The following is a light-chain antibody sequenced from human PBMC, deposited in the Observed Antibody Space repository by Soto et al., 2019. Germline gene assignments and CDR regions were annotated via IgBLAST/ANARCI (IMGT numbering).Light chain of an antibody. CDR3: QRCCASTLYT. Sequence: EIVLTQSPGTLSLSPGETATRSCRSSQSVTSNFLAWYQQKPGHAPRLLLYCVSNRATGIPDRFSGSGSVTDITLAISRMEPEDCAVYYCQRCCASTLYTCGQGTKVEIK. V-gene: IGKV3-20*01. CDR1: QSVTSNF. J-gene: IGKJ2*01. CDR2: CVS.